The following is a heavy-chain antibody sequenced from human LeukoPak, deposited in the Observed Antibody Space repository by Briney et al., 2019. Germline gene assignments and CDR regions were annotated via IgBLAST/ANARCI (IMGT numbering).Heavy chain of an antibody. D-gene: IGHD1-26*01. CDR2: MNPNSGNT. J-gene: IGHJ4*02. CDR1: GYTFTSYD. Sequence: ASVKVSCKASGYTFTSYDINWVRQATGQGLEWMGWMNPNSGNTGYAQKLQGRVTMTTDTFTSTAYMELRSLRSDDTAVYYCARDYPGSPARFDYWGQGTLVTVSS. V-gene: IGHV1-8*02. CDR3: ARDYPGSPARFDY.